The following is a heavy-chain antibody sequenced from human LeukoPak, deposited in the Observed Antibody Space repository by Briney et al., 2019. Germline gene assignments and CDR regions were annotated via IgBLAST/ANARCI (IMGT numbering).Heavy chain of an antibody. D-gene: IGHD2-8*01. CDR3: VRETGYCATVCLKTKYFDP. J-gene: IGHJ5*02. Sequence: GGSLRLSCAASGFPFSNHAMSWVRQPPGKGLEWVSAISNGNTYYADSVRGRFTISRDDSKNMVYLQMYSLGVEDTARYYCVRETGYCATVCLKTKYFDPWGQGTLVTVSS. V-gene: IGHV3-23*01. CDR1: GFPFSNHA. CDR2: ISNGNT.